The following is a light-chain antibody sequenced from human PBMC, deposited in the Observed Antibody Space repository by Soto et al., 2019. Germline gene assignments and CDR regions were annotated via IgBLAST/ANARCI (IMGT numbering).Light chain of an antibody. V-gene: IGKV1-13*02. Sequence: AIQLTQSPSSLSASVGDRVTITCRASQGISSALAWYQQKPGKAPKLLIYYASSLESGVPSRFSGSGSGTDFTLTISSLQPEDFETYYCQQFNSYSSLTFGGGTKVEIK. CDR2: YAS. J-gene: IGKJ4*01. CDR3: QQFNSYSSLT. CDR1: QGISSA.